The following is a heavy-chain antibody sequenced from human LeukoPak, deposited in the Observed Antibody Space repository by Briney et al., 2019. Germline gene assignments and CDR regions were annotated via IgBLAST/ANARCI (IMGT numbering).Heavy chain of an antibody. CDR3: AGDPLSTSSPVDY. J-gene: IGHJ4*02. CDR1: GFTFSDYY. D-gene: IGHD2-2*01. Sequence: GGSLRLXCAASGFTFSDYYMSWVRQAPGKGLEWVSYISSSGTTISYADSVKGRFTISRDNANNSLYLQMNSLRAEDTAVYYCAGDPLSTSSPVDYWGQGTLVTVSS. CDR2: ISSSGTTI. V-gene: IGHV3-11*04.